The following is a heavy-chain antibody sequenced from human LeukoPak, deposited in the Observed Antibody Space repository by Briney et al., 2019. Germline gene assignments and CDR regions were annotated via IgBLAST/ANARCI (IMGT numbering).Heavy chain of an antibody. D-gene: IGHD3-22*01. V-gene: IGHV3-23*01. CDR1: GFTFSSYA. CDR3: AKDRSNLIVVDDWFDP. Sequence: GGSLRLSCAASGFTFSSYAMSWVRQAPGKGLEWVSAISGSGGSTYYADSVKGRFTISRDNSKNTLYLQMNSLRAEDTAVYYCAKDRSNLIVVDDWFDPWGQGTLVTVSS. CDR2: ISGSGGST. J-gene: IGHJ5*02.